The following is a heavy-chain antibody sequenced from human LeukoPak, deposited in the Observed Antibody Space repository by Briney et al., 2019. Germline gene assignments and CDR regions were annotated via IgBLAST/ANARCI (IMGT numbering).Heavy chain of an antibody. CDR1: GFTFSSYA. CDR2: ILGSGGST. Sequence: GGSLRLSCAASGFTFSSYAMSWVRHAPGKGLGWVSAILGSGGSTYYASSVKGRFTISRNNSKNTLYLQMNSLRAEDTSVYYCAKDIGSSRTINWGQGTLVTVSS. CDR3: AKDIGSSRTIN. D-gene: IGHD6-6*01. J-gene: IGHJ4*02. V-gene: IGHV3-23*01.